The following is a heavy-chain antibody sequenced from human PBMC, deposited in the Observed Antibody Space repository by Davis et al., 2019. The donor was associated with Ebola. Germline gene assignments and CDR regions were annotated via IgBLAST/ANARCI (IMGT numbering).Heavy chain of an antibody. D-gene: IGHD6-19*01. CDR2: INHSGST. V-gene: IGHV4-34*01. CDR1: GGSFSGYY. Sequence: PSETLSLTCAVYGGSFSGYYWSWIRQPPGKGLEWIGEINHSGSTNYNPSLKSRVTISVDTSKNQFSLKLSSVTAADTAVYYCARGPQWWGQGTLVTVSS. CDR3: ARGPQW. J-gene: IGHJ4*02.